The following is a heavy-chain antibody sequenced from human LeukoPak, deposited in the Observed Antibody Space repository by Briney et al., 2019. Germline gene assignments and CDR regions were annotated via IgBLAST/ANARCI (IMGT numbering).Heavy chain of an antibody. CDR1: GGSFSGYY. CDR3: ARTKKVDHGDYENYFDY. J-gene: IGHJ4*02. Sequence: SETLSLTCAVYGGSFSGYYWSWIRQPPGKGLEWIGEINHSGSTNYNPSLKSRVTISVDKSKNQFSLKLSSVTAADTAMYYCARTKKVDHGDYENYFDYWGQGTRVTVSS. D-gene: IGHD4-17*01. CDR2: INHSGST. V-gene: IGHV4-34*01.